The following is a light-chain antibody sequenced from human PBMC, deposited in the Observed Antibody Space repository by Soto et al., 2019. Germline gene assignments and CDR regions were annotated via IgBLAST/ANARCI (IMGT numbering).Light chain of an antibody. Sequence: QMTQSPSAVSASVGDIVDIIYRASQGISDYLAWFQQKPGKAPHSMIYSSSTLQTGVPSRFSGRGSGTEFTLTISNLQPEDFATYYCLQHNSFPRTFGGGTKVDIK. J-gene: IGKJ4*01. CDR2: SSS. CDR3: LQHNSFPRT. CDR1: QGISDY. V-gene: IGKV1-17*03.